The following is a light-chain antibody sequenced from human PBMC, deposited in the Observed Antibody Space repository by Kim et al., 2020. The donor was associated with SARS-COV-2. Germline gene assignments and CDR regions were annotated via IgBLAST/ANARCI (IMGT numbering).Light chain of an antibody. J-gene: IGLJ1*01. CDR1: SLRRYY. Sequence: SSELTQDPAVSVALGQTVRITCQGDSLRRYYASWYQQKPGQAPVLVIYGKNNRPSGIPDRFSGSSSGNTASLTITEAQAEDEADYYCNSRDSSGNHLVFG. CDR3: NSRDSSGNHLV. CDR2: GKN. V-gene: IGLV3-19*01.